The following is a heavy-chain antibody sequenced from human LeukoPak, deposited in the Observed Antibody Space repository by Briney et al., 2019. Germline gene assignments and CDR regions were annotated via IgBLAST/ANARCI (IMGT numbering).Heavy chain of an antibody. CDR3: ARVAVLMLYGSSSYYFDY. D-gene: IGHD2-8*01. V-gene: IGHV1-2*02. J-gene: IGHJ4*02. CDR2: INPNSGGT. Sequence: GASVKVSCKASGYTFTGYYMHWVRQAPGQGLEWMGWINPNSGGTNYAQKFQGRVTMTRDTSISTAYIELSRLRSDDTAVYYCARVAVLMLYGSSSYYFDYWGQGALVTVSS. CDR1: GYTFTGYY.